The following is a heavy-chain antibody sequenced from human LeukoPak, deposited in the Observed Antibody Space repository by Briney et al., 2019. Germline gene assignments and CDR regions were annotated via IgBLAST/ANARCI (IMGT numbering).Heavy chain of an antibody. CDR1: GFRFNDYG. Sequence: GGSLRLSCAASGFRFNDYGMHWIRQAPGKGLEWVAFIRFDGGVSGDYYGKSVKGRFTISRDNSKDTLYLQMKSLRPEDSAVYYCAKDPLGRNGGYLGGQGTLVIVSS. CDR3: AKDPLGRNGGYL. J-gene: IGHJ4*02. V-gene: IGHV3-30*02. D-gene: IGHD4-23*01. CDR2: IRFDGGVSGD.